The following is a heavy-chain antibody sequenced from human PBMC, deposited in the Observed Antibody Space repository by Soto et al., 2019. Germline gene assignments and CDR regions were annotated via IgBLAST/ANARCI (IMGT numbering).Heavy chain of an antibody. CDR3: ARYGSSWYFDY. V-gene: IGHV4-59*08. D-gene: IGHD6-13*01. CDR2: IYYNGIT. Sequence: QLQESGPGLVKPSETLSLTCTVSLGSITNFYWSWIRQPPGKGLEWIGFIYYNGITTYNPSLKSRVSFSVDTSRNQFSLKLSSVTAADTAVYYCARYGSSWYFDYWGRGALVTVSS. J-gene: IGHJ4*02. CDR1: LGSITNFY.